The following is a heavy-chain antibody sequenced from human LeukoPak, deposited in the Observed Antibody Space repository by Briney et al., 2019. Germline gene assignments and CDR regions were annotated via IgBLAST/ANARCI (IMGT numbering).Heavy chain of an antibody. CDR1: GFTLSGYW. Sequence: GGSLRLSCAASGFTLSGYWMTWVRQGPGKGLEWVANINRDGGQRSYVDSVKGRFAISRDNAKNSLYLQMSSLKTEDTAVYYCTRGPPTSLDYWGQGTPVTVSS. CDR3: TRGPPTSLDY. V-gene: IGHV3-7*02. J-gene: IGHJ4*02. CDR2: INRDGGQR.